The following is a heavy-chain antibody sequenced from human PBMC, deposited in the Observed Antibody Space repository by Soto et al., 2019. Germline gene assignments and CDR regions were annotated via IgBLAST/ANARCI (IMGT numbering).Heavy chain of an antibody. CDR3: ARYYDILTGYYYYYGMDV. V-gene: IGHV4-39*01. CDR2: IYYSGST. J-gene: IGHJ6*02. D-gene: IGHD3-9*01. CDR1: GGAIRSSSYY. Sequence: PSDTLSRTFIFSGGAIRSSSYYWGWIRQPPGKGLEWIGSIYYSGSTYYNPSLKSRVTISVDTSKNQFSLKLSSVTAADTAVYYCARYYDILTGYYYYYGMDVWGQGT.